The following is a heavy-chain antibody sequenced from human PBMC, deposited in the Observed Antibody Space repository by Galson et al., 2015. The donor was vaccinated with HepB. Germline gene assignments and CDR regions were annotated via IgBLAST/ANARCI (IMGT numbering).Heavy chain of an antibody. V-gene: IGHV3-9*01. CDR1: GFTFDDYA. CDR2: ISWNSGSI. J-gene: IGHJ3*02. Sequence: SLRLSCAASGFTFDDYAMHWVRQAPGKGLEWVSGISWNSGSIGYADPVKGRFTISRDNAKNSLYLQMNSLRAEDTALYYCAKDKAYGDYGTNDAFDIWGQGTMVTVSS. CDR3: AKDKAYGDYGTNDAFDI. D-gene: IGHD4-17*01.